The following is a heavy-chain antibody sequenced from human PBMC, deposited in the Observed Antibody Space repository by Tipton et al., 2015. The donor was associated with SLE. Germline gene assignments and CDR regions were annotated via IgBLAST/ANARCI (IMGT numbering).Heavy chain of an antibody. CDR1: GGSISSYY. D-gene: IGHD1-1*01. CDR2: IYYSGST. J-gene: IGHJ5*02. Sequence: TLSLTCTVSGGSISSYYWSWIRQPPGKGLEWIGYIYYSGSTYYNPSLKSRVTISVDTSKNQFSLKLSSVTAADTAVYYCARLERGGWFDPWGQGTLVTVSS. V-gene: IGHV4-59*12. CDR3: ARLERGGWFDP.